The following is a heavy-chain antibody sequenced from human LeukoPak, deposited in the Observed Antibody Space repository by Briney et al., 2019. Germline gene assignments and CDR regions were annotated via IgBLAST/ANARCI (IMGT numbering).Heavy chain of an antibody. V-gene: IGHV4-4*07. J-gene: IGHJ4*02. Sequence: PSETLSLTCTVSGGSISSYYWNWIRQPAGKGLEWIGRIYTSGSTNYNPSLKSRVTISVDTSKNQFSLKLSSVTAADTAVYYCAVDLGYCSGGSCYSPYFDYWGQGTLVTVSS. CDR2: IYTSGST. CDR3: AVDLGYCSGGSCYSPYFDY. CDR1: GGSISSYY. D-gene: IGHD2-15*01.